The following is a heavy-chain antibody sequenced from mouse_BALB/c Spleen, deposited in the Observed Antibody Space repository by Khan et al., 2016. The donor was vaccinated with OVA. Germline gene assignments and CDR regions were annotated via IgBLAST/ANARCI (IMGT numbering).Heavy chain of an antibody. D-gene: IGHD1-1*01. V-gene: IGHV1S41*01. J-gene: IGHJ4*01. CDR2: IGPGSGST. Sequence: DLVKPGASVKLSCKASGYTFTSYWINWIKQRPGQGLEWIGRIGPGSGSTKYNEVFKGKATLTVDTSSRTSYIQLSSLSSEDSAVYVGARENYYGRTCYAMDYGGQGTSVTVSS. CDR3: ARENYYGRTCYAMDY. CDR1: GYTFTSYW.